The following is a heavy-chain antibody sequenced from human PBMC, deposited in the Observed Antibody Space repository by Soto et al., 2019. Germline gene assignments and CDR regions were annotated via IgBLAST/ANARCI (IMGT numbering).Heavy chain of an antibody. Sequence: SETLSLTCAVSGGSIISSHWWTWVRQSPGKGLEWVGEIYHNGTTNYNPSFKSRLTISVDTSRNQFSLKVGSVTAADTAVYYCASSSLYGMDVWGQGTTVTVSS. V-gene: IGHV4-4*02. CDR2: IYHNGTT. J-gene: IGHJ6*02. CDR3: ASSSLYGMDV. CDR1: GGSIISSHW.